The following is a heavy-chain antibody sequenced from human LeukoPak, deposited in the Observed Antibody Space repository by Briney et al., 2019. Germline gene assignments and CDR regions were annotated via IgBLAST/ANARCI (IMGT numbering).Heavy chain of an antibody. V-gene: IGHV3-23*01. D-gene: IGHD1-26*01. CDR3: AKSRGESRGASNY. CDR1: GFTFSGYA. CDR2: ISGSGGST. Sequence: PGGSLRLSCAASGFTFSGYAMSWVRQAPGKGLEWVSAISGSGGSTYYADSVKGRFTISRDNSKNTLYLQMNSLRAEDTAVYYCAKSRGESRGASNYWGQGTLVTVSS. J-gene: IGHJ4*02.